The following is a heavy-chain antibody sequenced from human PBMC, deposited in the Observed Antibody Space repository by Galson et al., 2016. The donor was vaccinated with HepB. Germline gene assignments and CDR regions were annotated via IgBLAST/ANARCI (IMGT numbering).Heavy chain of an antibody. J-gene: IGHJ3*01. CDR2: IDTAGDT. Sequence: QTTGKGLEWVSEIDTAGDTYYPGSVQGRFTISRENGKNSLYLQMNSLRAGDTGIYFCARGYCGGGNCYAGFDVWGQGTMVTVSS. CDR3: ARGYCGGGNCYAGFDV. V-gene: IGHV3-13*01. D-gene: IGHD2-15*01.